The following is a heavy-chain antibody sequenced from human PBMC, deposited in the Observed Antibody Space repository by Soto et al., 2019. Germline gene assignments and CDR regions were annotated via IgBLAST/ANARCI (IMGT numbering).Heavy chain of an antibody. D-gene: IGHD4-17*01. CDR1: SGPDRSHN. Sequence: QVQLQQSGPRLVKPSETLSLTCTVSSGPDRSHNWGWIRQPPGRGLEWIGYVDYTGDTAYNRSLRGRVTISADTSTNDISLPLNSVTAADTAVYYCVRQGIDYLHGLVDVWGQGTTVSVSS. CDR3: VRQGIDYLHGLVDV. J-gene: IGHJ6*02. V-gene: IGHV4-59*08. CDR2: VDYTGDT.